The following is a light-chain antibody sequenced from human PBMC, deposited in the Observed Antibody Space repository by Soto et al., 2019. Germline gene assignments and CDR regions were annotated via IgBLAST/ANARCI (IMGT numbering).Light chain of an antibody. V-gene: IGLV2-14*03. J-gene: IGLJ1*01. CDR1: SSDVGGYNY. CDR2: DVS. CDR3: SSYTNSNTRQIV. Sequence: QSALTQPASVSGSPGQSITISCTGTSSDVGGYNYVSWYQHHPGKAPKLLIYDVSNRPSGVSNRFSGSKSDNTASLTISGLQPEDEADYYCSSYTNSNTRQIVFGTGPKVTV.